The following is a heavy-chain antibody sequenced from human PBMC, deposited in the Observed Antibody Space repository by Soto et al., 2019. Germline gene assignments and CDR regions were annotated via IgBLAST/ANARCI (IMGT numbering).Heavy chain of an antibody. D-gene: IGHD6-13*01. CDR3: AKDLAPYSSPTDYYGMDV. V-gene: IGHV3-30*18. J-gene: IGHJ6*02. CDR2: ISYDGSNK. CDR1: GYTFSSYG. Sequence: PGGSLRLSCAASGYTFSSYGMHWVRQAPGKGLEWVAGISYDGSNKYYADSVKGRFTISRDNSKNTLYLQMNSLRAEDTAVYYCAKDLAPYSSPTDYYGMDVWGQGTTVTVSS.